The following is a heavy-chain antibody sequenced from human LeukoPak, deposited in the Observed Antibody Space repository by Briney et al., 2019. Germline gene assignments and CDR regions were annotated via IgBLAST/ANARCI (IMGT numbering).Heavy chain of an antibody. D-gene: IGHD3-10*01. CDR3: ASRPYYGSGSYYYYYYMDV. CDR2: INHSGSI. V-gene: IGHV4-34*01. CDR1: GGSFSGYY. Sequence: SETLSLTCAVYGGSFSGYYWSWIRQPPGKGLEWIGEINHSGSINYNPSLKSRVTISVDTSKNQFSLKLSSVTAADTAVYYCASRPYYGSGSYYYYYYMDVWGKGTTVTISS. J-gene: IGHJ6*03.